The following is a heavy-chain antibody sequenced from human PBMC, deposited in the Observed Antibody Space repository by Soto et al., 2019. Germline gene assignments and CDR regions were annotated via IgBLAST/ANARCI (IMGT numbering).Heavy chain of an antibody. CDR3: AEDRGTRQQLFAFDI. CDR2: ISWNSGSI. D-gene: IGHD6-13*01. CDR1: GFTFDDYA. J-gene: IGHJ3*02. Sequence: EVQLVESGGGLVQPGRSLRLSCAASGFTFDDYAMHWVRQAPGKGLEWVSVISWNSGSIGYADSVKGRFTISRDNAKNSLYLQMNSLRAEDTALYYCAEDRGTRQQLFAFDIWGQGTMVTVSS. V-gene: IGHV3-9*01.